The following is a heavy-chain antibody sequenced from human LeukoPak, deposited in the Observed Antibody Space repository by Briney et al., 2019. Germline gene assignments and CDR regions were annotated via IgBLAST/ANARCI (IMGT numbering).Heavy chain of an antibody. CDR1: GFTXFTDSY. V-gene: IGHV1-2*02. CDR2: INPYSGET. CDR3: ARVIPAPTV. D-gene: IGHD2-2*02. J-gene: IGHJ6*02. Sequence: ASVRVSCKASGFTXFTDSYVHWVRQAPGQGLEWMGWINPYSGETHYSQKFQGRVTMTRDTSISALYMELRWLTSDDTATYYCARVIPAPTVWGQGTTVTVSS.